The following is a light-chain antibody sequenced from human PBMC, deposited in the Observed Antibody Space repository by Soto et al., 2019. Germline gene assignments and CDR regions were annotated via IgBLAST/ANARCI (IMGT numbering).Light chain of an antibody. CDR3: QQYDNLPPLT. CDR2: DAS. J-gene: IGKJ4*01. CDR1: QDLSNY. Sequence: DIQMPQSPSSLSASVGDRVTITCQASQDLSNYLNWYQQKPGKAPKLLIYDASNLETGAPPRFSGSGAGTDFTFTISSLQPEDTATHYWQQYDNLPPLTFGGGTNVEIK. V-gene: IGKV1-33*01.